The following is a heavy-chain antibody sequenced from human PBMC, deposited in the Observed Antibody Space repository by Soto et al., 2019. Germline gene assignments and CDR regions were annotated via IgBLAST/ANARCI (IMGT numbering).Heavy chain of an antibody. Sequence: GGSLRLSCAASGFTFSSYAMHWVRQAPGKGLEWVAVISYDGSNKYYADSVKGRFTISRDNSKNTLYLQMNSLRAEDTAVYYCARESRSWGYSYGYPGEDYYYYGMDVWGQGTTVTVSS. CDR2: ISYDGSNK. CDR3: ARESRSWGYSYGYPGEDYYYYGMDV. CDR1: GFTFSSYA. J-gene: IGHJ6*02. D-gene: IGHD5-18*01. V-gene: IGHV3-30-3*01.